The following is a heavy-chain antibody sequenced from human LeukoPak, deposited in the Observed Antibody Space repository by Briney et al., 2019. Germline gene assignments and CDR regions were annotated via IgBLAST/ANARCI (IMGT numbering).Heavy chain of an antibody. Sequence: PGGSLRLPCAASGFTFSRYWMSWVRQAPGKGLEWVANIKQDGSDKYYVDSVKGRFTITRDNAKNSLYLQMNSLRAEDTAVYYCARDYDSSGYSVRFEYWGQGTLVTVFS. CDR3: ARDYDSSGYSVRFEY. J-gene: IGHJ4*02. V-gene: IGHV3-7*04. CDR1: GFTFSRYW. CDR2: IKQDGSDK. D-gene: IGHD3-22*01.